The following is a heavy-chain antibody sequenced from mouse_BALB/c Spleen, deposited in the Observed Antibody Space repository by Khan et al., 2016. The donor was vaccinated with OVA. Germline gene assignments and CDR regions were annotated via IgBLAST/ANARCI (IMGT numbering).Heavy chain of an antibody. CDR2: ISTYSGNT. CDR3: ASPAYDGYYDY. Sequence: QMQLEESGPELVRPGVSVKISCKGSGYTFTDYAMYWVKQSHAKSLEWIGLISTYSGNTNYNQKFKGKATMTVDKSSSTAYMELARLTSEASAIYYCASPAYDGYYDYWGQGTTLTVSS. CDR1: GYTFTDYA. V-gene: IGHV1S137*01. J-gene: IGHJ2*01. D-gene: IGHD2-3*01.